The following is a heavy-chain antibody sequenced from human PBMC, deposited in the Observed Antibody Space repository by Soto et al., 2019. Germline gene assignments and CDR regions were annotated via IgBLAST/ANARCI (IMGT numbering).Heavy chain of an antibody. CDR3: ARAGDFWSGYFIDWFDP. J-gene: IGHJ5*02. D-gene: IGHD3-3*01. CDR2: ISSSSSTI. V-gene: IGHV3-48*01. Sequence: HPGGSLRLSCAASGFTFSSYSMNWVRQAPGKGLEWVSYISSSSSTIYYADSVKGRFTISRDNAKNSLYLQMNSLRAEDTAVYYCARAGDFWSGYFIDWFDPWGQGT. CDR1: GFTFSSYS.